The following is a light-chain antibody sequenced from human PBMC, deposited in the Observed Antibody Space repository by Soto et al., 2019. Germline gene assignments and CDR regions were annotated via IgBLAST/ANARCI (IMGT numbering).Light chain of an antibody. CDR3: QQRSSWPHT. CDR1: QSLSKS. J-gene: IGKJ4*02. CDR2: GAS. V-gene: IGKV3-11*01. Sequence: DIILTQSPATLSVSPEERTTVCFRASQSLSKSLVWYQQKPGQAPRLLIDGASNRATGIRARFSATVSGTDLTLTISSLEPDDFAVYFCQQRSSWPHTFGGGTKVDIK.